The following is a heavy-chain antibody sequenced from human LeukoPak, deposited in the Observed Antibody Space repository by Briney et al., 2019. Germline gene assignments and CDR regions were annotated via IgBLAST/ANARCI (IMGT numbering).Heavy chain of an antibody. CDR3: ANFDGTSGWYSYFDY. D-gene: IGHD6-19*01. J-gene: IGHJ4*02. CDR1: GFTFRRYA. CDR2: LSSSGDTT. V-gene: IGHV3-23*01. Sequence: GGSLRLSCAASGFTFRRYAMTWVRQAPGKGLEWVSVLSSSGDTTFYADSVKGRFTISRDNSKNTLYLQMNSLRAEDTAVYYYANFDGTSGWYSYFDYWGQGTLVTVSS.